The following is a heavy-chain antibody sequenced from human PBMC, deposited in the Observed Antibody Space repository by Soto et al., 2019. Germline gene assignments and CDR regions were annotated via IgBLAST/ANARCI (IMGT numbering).Heavy chain of an antibody. V-gene: IGHV3-48*02. Sequence: EVQLVESGGGLVQPGGSLRLSCAASGFTFSSYTMNWVRQAPGKGLEWVSYISSSSTTIYYADSVKGRFTISRDNAKNSLYLQMNSLRDEETAVFYCARAGVRGAGSYWGNYYYCGMDVWGQGTTVTVSS. D-gene: IGHD3-10*01. CDR3: ARAGVRGAGSYWGNYYYCGMDV. J-gene: IGHJ6*02. CDR1: GFTFSSYT. CDR2: ISSSSTTI.